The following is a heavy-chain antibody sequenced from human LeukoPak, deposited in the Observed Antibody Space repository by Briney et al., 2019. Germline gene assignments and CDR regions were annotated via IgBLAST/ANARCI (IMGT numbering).Heavy chain of an antibody. D-gene: IGHD2-21*01. J-gene: IGHJ6*02. V-gene: IGHV4-38-2*01. CDR2: IYHTGTT. Sequence: KPSETLSLTCSVSGYSISSGYHWGWIRQPPGKGLEWIGTIYHTGTTYYSPSLKSRVTISVDTSKNRFSLKLSSVTAADTAVYYCARIGGEYYYYNMDVWGQGTTVTVSS. CDR1: GYSISSGYH. CDR3: ARIGGEYYYYNMDV.